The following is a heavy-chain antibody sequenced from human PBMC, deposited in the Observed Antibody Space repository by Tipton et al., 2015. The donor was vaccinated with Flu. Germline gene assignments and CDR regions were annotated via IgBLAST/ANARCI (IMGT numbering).Heavy chain of an antibody. D-gene: IGHD6-13*01. CDR2: IYSGVNT. J-gene: IGHJ4*02. CDR3: ARVVRPRNYFDS. CDR1: GFSVSTNY. Sequence: QLVQSGGGLIQPGGSLRLSCVASGFSVSTNYMTWVRQAPGKGLEWVSIIYSGVNTYYADSVKGRFTISRDNSQNIVYLQMNSLRADDTAVYYCARVVRPRNYFDSWGQATLVTVSS. V-gene: IGHV3-53*01.